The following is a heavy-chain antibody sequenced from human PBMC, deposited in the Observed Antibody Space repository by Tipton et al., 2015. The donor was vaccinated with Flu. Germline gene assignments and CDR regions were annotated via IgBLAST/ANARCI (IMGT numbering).Heavy chain of an antibody. J-gene: IGHJ4*01. V-gene: IGHV3-53*01. D-gene: IGHD6-13*01. CDR1: GFTVSSNY. CDR2: IYSGGST. Sequence: QLVQSGGGLIQPGGSLRLSCAASGFTVSSNYMSWVRQAPGKGLEWVSVIYSGGSTYYADSVKGRFTISRDNSKNTLYLQMNSLRAEDTAVYYCARRRPNSSSWYGAFDYWGHGTLVTVSS. CDR3: ARRRPNSSSWYGAFDY.